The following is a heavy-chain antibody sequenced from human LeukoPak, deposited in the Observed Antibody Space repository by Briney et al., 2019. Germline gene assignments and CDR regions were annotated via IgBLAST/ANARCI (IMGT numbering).Heavy chain of an antibody. Sequence: GASVKVSCKASGYTFTDYYMHWVRQAPGQGLEWMGWINPNSGDTNSAQKFQGRVTMTTDTSTSTAYMELRSLRSDDTALYYCARVDSSGWTGYWGQGTLVTVSS. CDR3: ARVDSSGWTGY. J-gene: IGHJ4*02. V-gene: IGHV1-2*02. D-gene: IGHD6-19*01. CDR1: GYTFTDYY. CDR2: INPNSGDT.